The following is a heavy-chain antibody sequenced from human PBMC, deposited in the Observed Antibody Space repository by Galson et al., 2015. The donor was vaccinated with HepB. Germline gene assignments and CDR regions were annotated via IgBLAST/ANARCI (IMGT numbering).Heavy chain of an antibody. V-gene: IGHV1-18*01. D-gene: IGHD6-13*01. Sequence: SVKVSCKASGYTFSSYSITWVRQAPGQGLEWMGWINPYSRYTNYAQKVQGRVTMTTDTSTSTAYMELRSLRSDDTAVYYCARVSFGIAAAGTDRFDPWGQGTLVTVSS. CDR2: INPYSRYT. J-gene: IGHJ5*02. CDR1: GYTFSSYS. CDR3: ARVSFGIAAAGTDRFDP.